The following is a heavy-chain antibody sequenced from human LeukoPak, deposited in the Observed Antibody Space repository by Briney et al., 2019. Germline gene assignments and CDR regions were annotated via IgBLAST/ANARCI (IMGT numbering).Heavy chain of an antibody. CDR1: GFTFGSYA. J-gene: IGHJ6*03. CDR3: AKHRGHCVNGVCHNCYYMDV. D-gene: IGHD2-8*01. Sequence: GGALRLSCAASGFTFGSYAMTWVRQAPGKGLEGVSCVCGSGGNTNYADFVKGRFTISRDNSKNTMNLQMNSLRVEDTAVYYCAKHRGHCVNGVCHNCYYMDVWGKGTPVTVSS. V-gene: IGHV3-23*01. CDR2: VCGSGGNT.